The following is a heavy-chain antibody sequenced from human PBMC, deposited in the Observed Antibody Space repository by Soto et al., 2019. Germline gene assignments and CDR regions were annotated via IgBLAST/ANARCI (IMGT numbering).Heavy chain of an antibody. D-gene: IGHD3-22*01. CDR1: GDRFTSYW. V-gene: IGHV5-51*01. CDR2: IFPSDSDT. CDR3: ARKDKSGYFNWFDP. Sequence: EFMKSSFRTSGDRFTSYWIAWVRQIPGKGLEWMGIIFPSDSDTRYSPSFQGQVTISADRSTSTVFLQWASLKASDTAVYFCARKDKSGYFNWFDPWGQGTLVTVSS. J-gene: IGHJ5*02.